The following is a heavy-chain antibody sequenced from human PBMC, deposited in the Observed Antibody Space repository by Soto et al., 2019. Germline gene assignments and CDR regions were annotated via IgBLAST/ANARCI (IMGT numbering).Heavy chain of an antibody. J-gene: IGHJ4*02. V-gene: IGHV3-30-3*01. D-gene: IGHD6-6*01. Sequence: QVQLVESGGGVVQPGRSLTLSCAASGFTFRPYPMHWVRHAPGKGLEWVAVISDDGSNKYYADSVKGRFTISRDNSKNTLYLQMNSLRAEDTAVYYCARDIGYSSSSGNYWGQGTLVTVSS. CDR2: ISDDGSNK. CDR3: ARDIGYSSSSGNY. CDR1: GFTFRPYP.